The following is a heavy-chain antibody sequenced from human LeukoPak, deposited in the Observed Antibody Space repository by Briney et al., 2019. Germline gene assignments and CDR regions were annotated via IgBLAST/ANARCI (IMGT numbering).Heavy chain of an antibody. CDR1: GGSISSYY. J-gene: IGHJ6*03. V-gene: IGHV4-59*01. Sequence: SETLSLTCTVSGGSISSYYWSWIRQPPGKGLEWIGYIYYSGSTNYNPSLKSRVTISVDTSKNQFSLKLSSVPAADTAVYYCARDLQMGRPPPLIGYYYMDVWGKGTTVTVSS. CDR2: IYYSGST. CDR3: ARDLQMGRPPPLIGYYYMDV. D-gene: IGHD1-1*01.